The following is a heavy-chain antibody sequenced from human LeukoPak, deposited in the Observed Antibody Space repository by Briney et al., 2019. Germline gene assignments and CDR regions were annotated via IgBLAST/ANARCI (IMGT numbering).Heavy chain of an antibody. J-gene: IGHJ4*02. Sequence: SETLSLTCAVYGGSFSGYYWSWIRQPPGKGLEWIGEINHSGSTNYNPSLKSRVTISVDTPKNQFSLKLSSVTAADTAVYYCARGRDYGFDYWGQGTLVTVSS. CDR3: ARGRDYGFDY. D-gene: IGHD4-17*01. V-gene: IGHV4-34*01. CDR2: INHSGST. CDR1: GGSFSGYY.